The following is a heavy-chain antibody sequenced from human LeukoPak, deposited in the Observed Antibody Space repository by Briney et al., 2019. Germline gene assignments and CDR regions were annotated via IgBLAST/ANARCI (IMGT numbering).Heavy chain of an antibody. Sequence: GGSLRLSCAASGFTFSSYGMSWVRQAPGKGLEWVSAISGSGGSTYYADSVKGRFTISSDNSRNTLYLQMNSLRAGDTAVYYCAKSFRSTSLDYWGQGTLVTVSS. CDR2: ISGSGGST. CDR1: GFTFSSYG. J-gene: IGHJ4*02. CDR3: AKSFRSTSLDY. V-gene: IGHV3-23*01. D-gene: IGHD2-2*01.